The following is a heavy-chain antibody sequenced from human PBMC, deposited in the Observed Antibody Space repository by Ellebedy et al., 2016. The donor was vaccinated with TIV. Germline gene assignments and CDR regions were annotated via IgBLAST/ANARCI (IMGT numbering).Heavy chain of an antibody. D-gene: IGHD1-26*01. CDR2: IYYSGST. CDR1: GGSISNYY. CDR3: ARGVGWERSLDY. Sequence: SETLSLXCTVSGGSISNYYWSWIRQPPGRGLEWIGYIYYSGSTNYNSSLKSRVTISVDTSKNQFSLKLSSVTAADTAVYYCARGVGWERSLDYWGQGTLVTVSS. J-gene: IGHJ4*02. V-gene: IGHV4-59*13.